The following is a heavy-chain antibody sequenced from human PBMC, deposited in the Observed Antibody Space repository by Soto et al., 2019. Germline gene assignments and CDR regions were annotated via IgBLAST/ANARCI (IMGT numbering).Heavy chain of an antibody. D-gene: IGHD6-13*01. CDR2: IYYSGST. CDR3: ARVKQQLYYYYYGMDV. J-gene: IGHJ6*02. Sequence: LSETLSLTCTVSGGSISSGGYYWSWIRQHPGKGLEWIGYIYYSGSTYYNPSLKSRVTISVDTSKNQFSLKLSSVTAADTAVYYCARVKQQLYYYYYGMDVWGQGTTVT. V-gene: IGHV4-31*03. CDR1: GGSISSGGYY.